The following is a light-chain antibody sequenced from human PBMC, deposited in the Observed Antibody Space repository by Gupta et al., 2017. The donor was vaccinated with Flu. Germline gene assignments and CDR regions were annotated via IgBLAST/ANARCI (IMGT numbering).Light chain of an antibody. CDR2: DAF. V-gene: IGKV1-33*01. Sequence: DIQMTQSPSSLSASVGDRVTITCQASEDITTYLNWYQQRPGKAPKLLIYDAFNLKTGVPSRFSGSGSGTDFIFTISILQSEDIATYYCQQYDQLPVTFGGETKVEIK. CDR3: QQYDQLPVT. J-gene: IGKJ4*01. CDR1: EDITTY.